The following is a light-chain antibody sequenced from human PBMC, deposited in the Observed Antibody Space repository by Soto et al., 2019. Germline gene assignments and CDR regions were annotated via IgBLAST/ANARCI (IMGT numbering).Light chain of an antibody. CDR3: QLYNSSPA. Sequence: DIQMNQSPATLSASVGARVTITCLASQSMSSGLAWYQQKPGKAPKLLIYKASSVESRVPSRFSGSGAGTECTLTISSLQPDDFATHYCQLYNSSPAIGLRTKVPIK. CDR2: KAS. V-gene: IGKV1-5*03. J-gene: IGKJ1*01. CDR1: QSMSSG.